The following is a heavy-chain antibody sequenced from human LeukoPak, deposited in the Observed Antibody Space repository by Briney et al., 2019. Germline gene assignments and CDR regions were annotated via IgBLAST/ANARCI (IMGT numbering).Heavy chain of an antibody. CDR1: GFTFSSYS. Sequence: GGSLRLSCAASGFTFSSYSINWVRQAPGKGLEWVSSISSSSYIYYADSVKGRFTISRDNAKNSLYLQMNSLRAEDTAVYYCARWSTVTKGGYYFDYWGQGTLVTVSS. CDR3: ARWSTVTKGGYYFDY. CDR2: ISSSSYI. D-gene: IGHD4-17*01. V-gene: IGHV3-21*01. J-gene: IGHJ4*02.